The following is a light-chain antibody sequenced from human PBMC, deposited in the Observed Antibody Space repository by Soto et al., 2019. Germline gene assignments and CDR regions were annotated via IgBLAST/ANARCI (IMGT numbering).Light chain of an antibody. Sequence: QSALTQPRSVSGSPGQSVTISCTGTSSDVGNYNYVSWYRHHPGKAPKVLIYDVSKRPSGVPDRFSGSKSGNTASLTVSGRQAEDEADYYCSSYVCTYGLLFGGGTKVTVL. CDR3: SSYVCTYGLL. CDR2: DVS. CDR1: SSDVGNYNY. V-gene: IGLV2-11*01. J-gene: IGLJ2*01.